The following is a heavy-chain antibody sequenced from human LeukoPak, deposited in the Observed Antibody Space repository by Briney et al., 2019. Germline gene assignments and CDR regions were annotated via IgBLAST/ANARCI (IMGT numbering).Heavy chain of an antibody. J-gene: IGHJ4*02. Sequence: PGRSLRLSCAASGFTFSSYGIHWVRQAPGKGLEWVAVIWYDGSKRYYGDSVKGRFTISRDNSENTLYLQMNSLRAEDTAVYYCARNGYGGYSSTWDYWGQGTLVTVCS. V-gene: IGHV3-33*01. CDR1: GFTFSSYG. CDR3: ARNGYGGYSSTWDY. D-gene: IGHD6-13*01. CDR2: IWYDGSKR.